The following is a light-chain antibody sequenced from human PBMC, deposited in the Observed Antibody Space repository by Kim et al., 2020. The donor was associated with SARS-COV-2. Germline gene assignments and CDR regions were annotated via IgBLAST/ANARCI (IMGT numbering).Light chain of an antibody. CDR3: CSRDSSAKVSV. Sequence: SSELTQDPTVSVALGQTVRITCQGDSLRKSYASWYQQKPGQAPVLVMSDENNRPSGIPDRFSGSSSGNTASLTITGAQAEDEADYYCCSRDSSAKVSVFATGIKVTVL. CDR1: SLRKSY. CDR2: DEN. J-gene: IGLJ1*01. V-gene: IGLV3-19*01.